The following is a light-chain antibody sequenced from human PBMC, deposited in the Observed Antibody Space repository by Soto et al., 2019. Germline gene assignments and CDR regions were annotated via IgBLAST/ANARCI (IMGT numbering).Light chain of an antibody. CDR1: TGAVTSGHY. CDR3: LITYSGDRV. CDR2: DTN. Sequence: QAVVTQEPSLTVSPGGTVTLTCGSSTGAVTSGHYPYWFQQKPGQAPRTLIYDTNNKHSWTPARFSGSLLGGKAALTLSGAQPEDEAEYYCLITYSGDRVFGGGTKLTVL. V-gene: IGLV7-46*01. J-gene: IGLJ3*02.